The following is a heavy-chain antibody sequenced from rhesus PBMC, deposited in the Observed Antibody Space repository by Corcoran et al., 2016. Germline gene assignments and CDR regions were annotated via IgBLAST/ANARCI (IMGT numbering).Heavy chain of an antibody. D-gene: IGHD3S6*01. CDR3: ARAQPRDY. J-gene: IGHJ4*01. CDR1: GFTFSSYW. V-gene: IGHV3S42*01. CDR2: INSGGGST. Sequence: EVQLVESGGGLAKPGGSLRLPCAASGFTFSSYWLNWVRQTPGKGLEWISAINSGGGSTYYADSVKGRFTISRDNSKNTLSLQMNSLRAEDTAVYYCARAQPRDYWGQGVLVTVSS.